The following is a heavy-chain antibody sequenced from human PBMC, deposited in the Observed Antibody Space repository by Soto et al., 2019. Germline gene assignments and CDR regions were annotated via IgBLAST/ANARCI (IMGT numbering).Heavy chain of an antibody. CDR3: AREGLDPRVVIPSYNWFAS. D-gene: IGHD3-3*01. CDR1: GYTFTGYY. J-gene: IGHJ5*01. CDR2: INPNSGGT. Sequence: ASVKVSCKASGYTFTGYYMHWVRQAPGQGLEWMGWINPNSGGTNYAQKFQGWVTMTRDTSIGTAYMELSRLRSDDTAVYYCAREGLDPRVVIPSYNWFASWGQGTLVTVSS. V-gene: IGHV1-2*04.